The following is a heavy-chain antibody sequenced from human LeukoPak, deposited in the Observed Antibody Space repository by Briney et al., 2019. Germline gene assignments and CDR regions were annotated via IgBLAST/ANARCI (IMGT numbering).Heavy chain of an antibody. J-gene: IGHJ4*02. D-gene: IGHD2-15*01. Sequence: SETLSLTCAVSGGSISSGGFSWSWIRQPPGKGLEWIGYIYHSGSTYYNPSLKSRVTISVDRCKNQVSLKLSSVTAADTAVYYCAGAATDQFDYWGQGTLVTVSS. CDR2: IYHSGST. CDR1: GGSISSGGFS. V-gene: IGHV4-30-2*01. CDR3: AGAATDQFDY.